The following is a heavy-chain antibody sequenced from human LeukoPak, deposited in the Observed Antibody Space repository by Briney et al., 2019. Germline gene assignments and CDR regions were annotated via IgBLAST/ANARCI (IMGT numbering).Heavy chain of an antibody. J-gene: IGHJ5*02. V-gene: IGHV3-21*01. D-gene: IGHD6-19*01. CDR3: AREMLAAVAAQS. Sequence: GGSLRLSCAASGFTFSSYSMNWVRQAPGKGLEWVSSITSSSSYIYYADSVKGRFTISRDNAKNSLYLQMNSLRAEDTAVYYCAREMLAAVAAQSWGQGTLVSVSS. CDR1: GFTFSSYS. CDR2: ITSSSSYI.